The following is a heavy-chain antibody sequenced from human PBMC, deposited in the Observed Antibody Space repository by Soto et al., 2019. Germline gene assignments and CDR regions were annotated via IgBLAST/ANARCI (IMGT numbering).Heavy chain of an antibody. Sequence: SETLSLTCTVSGGSISSSSYYWGWIRQPPGKGLEWIGSIYYSGSTYYNPSLKSRVTISVDTSKNQFSLKLSSVTAADTAVYYCAAREGGSGYYYYYYYGMDVWGQGTTVTVSS. V-gene: IGHV4-39*01. CDR2: IYYSGST. CDR1: GGSISSSSYY. J-gene: IGHJ6*02. CDR3: AAREGGSGYYYYYYYGMDV. D-gene: IGHD3-22*01.